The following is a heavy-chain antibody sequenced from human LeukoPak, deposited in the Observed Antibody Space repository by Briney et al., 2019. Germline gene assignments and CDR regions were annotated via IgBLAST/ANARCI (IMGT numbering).Heavy chain of an antibody. V-gene: IGHV3-74*01. D-gene: IGHD3-16*02. CDR2: IMSDGRST. CDR1: GFTFTTYG. Sequence: GGSLRLSCAASGFTFTTYGMHWVRQAPGKGLVWVSRIMSDGRSTYADSVKGRFTISRDNSKNTLYLQMNSLRAEDTAVYYCAKDDYVWGSYRLDYWGQGTLVTVSS. J-gene: IGHJ4*02. CDR3: AKDDYVWGSYRLDY.